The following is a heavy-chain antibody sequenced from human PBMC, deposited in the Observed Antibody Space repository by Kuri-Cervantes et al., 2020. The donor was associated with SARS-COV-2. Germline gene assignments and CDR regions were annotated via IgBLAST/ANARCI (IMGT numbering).Heavy chain of an antibody. CDR2: IYTSGST. CDR1: GGPMSRYY. D-gene: IGHD2-2*01. Sequence: SETLSLTCTVSGGPMSRYYWSWIRQPAGKGLEWIGRIYTSGSTNYNPSLKSRVTMSVDTSKNQFSLKLSSVTAADTAVYYCARDARYCSSTSCYWWFDPWGQGTLVTVSS. J-gene: IGHJ5*02. CDR3: ARDARYCSSTSCYWWFDP. V-gene: IGHV4-4*07.